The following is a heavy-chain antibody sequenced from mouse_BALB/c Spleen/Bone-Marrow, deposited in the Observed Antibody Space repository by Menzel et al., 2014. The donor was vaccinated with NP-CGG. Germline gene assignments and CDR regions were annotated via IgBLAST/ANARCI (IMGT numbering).Heavy chain of an antibody. CDR3: TTGFAY. V-gene: IGHV6-6*02. J-gene: IGHJ3*01. CDR1: GLTFSNYW. Sequence: EVHLVESGGGLVQPGGSMKLSCVASGLTFSNYWMNWVRQSPEKGLEWVAEIRLKSNNYATHYAESVKGRFTISRDDSKSSVYLQMNNLRAEDTGIYYCTTGFAYWGQGTLVTVSA. CDR2: IRLKSNNYAT.